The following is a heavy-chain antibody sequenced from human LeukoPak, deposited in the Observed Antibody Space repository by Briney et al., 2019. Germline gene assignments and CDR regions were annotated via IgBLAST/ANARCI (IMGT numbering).Heavy chain of an antibody. V-gene: IGHV3-23*01. J-gene: IGHJ6*03. CDR1: GFTFSSYA. CDR3: AKRYSGYDYYMDV. CDR2: ISGSGGST. Sequence: GGSLRLSCAASGFTFSSYAMSWVRQAPGKGLEWDSAISGSGGSTYYADSVKGRFTISRDNSKNTLYLQMNSLRAEDTAVYYCAKRYSGYDYYMDVWGKGTTVTVSS. D-gene: IGHD5-12*01.